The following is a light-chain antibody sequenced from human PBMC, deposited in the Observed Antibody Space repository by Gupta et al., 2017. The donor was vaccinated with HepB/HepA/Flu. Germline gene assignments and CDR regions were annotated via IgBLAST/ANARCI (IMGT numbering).Light chain of an antibody. Sequence: EIVMTQSPATLSVSVGERVTLSCRASQGVSTYLAWYQQKPGQAPRFLIYAASSLNSGIPARFSGSGSGTEFTLTISNLQSEDFAVYYCQQNYNCPRSFGQGTKVEIK. CDR3: QQNYNCPRS. V-gene: IGKV3-15*01. CDR1: QGVSTY. J-gene: IGKJ2*04. CDR2: AAS.